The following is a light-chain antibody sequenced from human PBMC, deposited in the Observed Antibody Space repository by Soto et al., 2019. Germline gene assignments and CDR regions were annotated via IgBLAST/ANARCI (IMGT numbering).Light chain of an antibody. CDR3: QQYNNWPPYT. CDR1: QSVSSN. CDR2: GAS. Sequence: EIVMTQSPATLSVSPGERATLSCRASQSVSSNLAWYQQKPGQAPRLLIYGASTRANGIPARFSGSRSGTEFTLTISSLQSEDFAVYYCQQYNNWPPYTFGQGTKLEIK. V-gene: IGKV3-15*01. J-gene: IGKJ2*01.